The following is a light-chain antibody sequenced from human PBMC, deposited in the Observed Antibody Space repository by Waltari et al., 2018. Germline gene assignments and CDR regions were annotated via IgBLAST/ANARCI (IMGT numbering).Light chain of an antibody. V-gene: IGLV2-14*03. J-gene: IGLJ2*01. CDR2: DVS. CDR1: SSDVGGYNY. CDR3: SSYSSSSTLVV. Sequence: QSALTQPASVSGSPGQSLTLSCPGTSSDVGGYNYVSWSQQHQGKAPKLMIYDVSNRPSGVSNRFSGSKSGNTASLTISGLQAEDEADYHCSSYSSSSTLVVFGGGTKLTVL.